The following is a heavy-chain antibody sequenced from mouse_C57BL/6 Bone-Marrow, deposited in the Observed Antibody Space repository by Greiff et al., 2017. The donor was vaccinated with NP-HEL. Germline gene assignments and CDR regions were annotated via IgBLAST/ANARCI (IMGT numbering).Heavy chain of an antibody. CDR1: GYTFTDYY. D-gene: IGHD1-1*01. Sequence: QVQLQQSGPELVKPGASVKISCKASGYTFTDYYINWVKQRPGQGLEWIGWIFPGSGSTYYNEKFKGKATLTVDKSSSTAYMLLSSLTSEDSAVYVCARPYYGSSDYYAMDYWGQGTSVTVSS. J-gene: IGHJ4*01. V-gene: IGHV1-75*01. CDR2: IFPGSGST. CDR3: ARPYYGSSDYYAMDY.